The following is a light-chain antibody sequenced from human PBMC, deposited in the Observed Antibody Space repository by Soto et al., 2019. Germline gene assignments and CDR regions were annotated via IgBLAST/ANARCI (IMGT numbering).Light chain of an antibody. Sequence: DIQMTQSPSSVSASVGDTVTITCRASQGLKFLAWYQQKPGKAPRLLIYEATNLQSGVPPRFSGSGSGTEFILTISSLQPDDFATYYCQQYNSYSRTFGQGTKVDIK. CDR3: QQYNSYSRT. CDR1: QGLKF. V-gene: IGKV1-5*01. CDR2: EAT. J-gene: IGKJ1*01.